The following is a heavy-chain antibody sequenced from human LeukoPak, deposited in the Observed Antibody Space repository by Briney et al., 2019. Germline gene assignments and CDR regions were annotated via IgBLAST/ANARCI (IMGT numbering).Heavy chain of an antibody. V-gene: IGHV3-23*01. D-gene: IGHD6-13*01. Sequence: PGGSLRLSCAASGFSFSNYVMTWVRQAPGKGLECVSGISSNSCNTHYADSVKGRFTISRDNSKNTLYLQMNSLRAEDTAVYYCAKRVHSASWYAAFDYWGQGTLVTVSS. CDR3: AKRVHSASWYAAFDY. CDR1: GFSFSNYV. J-gene: IGHJ4*02. CDR2: ISSNSCNT.